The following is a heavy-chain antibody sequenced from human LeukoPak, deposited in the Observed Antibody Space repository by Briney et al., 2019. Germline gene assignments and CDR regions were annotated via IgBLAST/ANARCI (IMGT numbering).Heavy chain of an antibody. CDR3: ATEGFGDLTHYYGMDV. Sequence: ASVTVSCTVSGYTLTELSMHWVRQAPGKGLEWMGGFDPEDGETIYAQKFQGRVTMTEDTSTDTAYMELSSLRSEDTAVYYCATEGFGDLTHYYGMDVWGQGTTVTVSS. D-gene: IGHD3-10*01. CDR1: GYTLTELS. J-gene: IGHJ6*02. CDR2: FDPEDGET. V-gene: IGHV1-24*01.